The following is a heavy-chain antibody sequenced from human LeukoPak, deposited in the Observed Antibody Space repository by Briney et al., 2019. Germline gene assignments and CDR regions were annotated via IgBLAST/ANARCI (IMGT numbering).Heavy chain of an antibody. J-gene: IGHJ3*02. CDR1: GGSISSYY. CDR3: ASHVDKADI. V-gene: IGHV4-59*01. Sequence: PSETLSLTCTVSGGSISSYYWSWVRQPPGKGLEWIGYIYYSGSTNYHPSLQSRVTISVDTSKNQFSLKLSSVTAADTAVYYCASHVDKADIWGQGTMVTVSS. CDR2: IYYSGST. D-gene: IGHD5-12*01.